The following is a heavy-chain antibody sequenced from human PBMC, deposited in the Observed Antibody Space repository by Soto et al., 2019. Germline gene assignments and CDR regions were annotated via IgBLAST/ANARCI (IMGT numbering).Heavy chain of an antibody. CDR3: ASRPITMVRGVISEPYYYYGMDV. Sequence: QVQLQESGPGLVKPSQTLSLTCTVSGGSISSGGYYWSWIRQHPGKGLEWIGYIYYSGSTYYNPSLKSRVTISVDTSKNQFSLMLSSVTAADTAVYYCASRPITMVRGVISEPYYYYGMDVWGQGTTVTVSS. CDR1: GGSISSGGYY. CDR2: IYYSGST. V-gene: IGHV4-31*03. J-gene: IGHJ6*02. D-gene: IGHD3-10*01.